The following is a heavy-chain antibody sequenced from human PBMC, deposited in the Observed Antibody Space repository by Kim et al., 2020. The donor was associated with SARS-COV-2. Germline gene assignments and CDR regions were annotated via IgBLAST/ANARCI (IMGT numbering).Heavy chain of an antibody. V-gene: IGHV4-34*01. J-gene: IGHJ4*02. D-gene: IGHD2-2*01. CDR1: GGSFSGYY. Sequence: SETLSLTCAVYGGSFSGYYWSWIRQPPGKGLEWIGEINHSGSTNYNPSLKSRVTISVDTSKNQFSLKLSSVTAADTAVYYCARVLSPGYCSSTSCYFDYWGLGTLVTVSS. CDR2: INHSGST. CDR3: ARVLSPGYCSSTSCYFDY.